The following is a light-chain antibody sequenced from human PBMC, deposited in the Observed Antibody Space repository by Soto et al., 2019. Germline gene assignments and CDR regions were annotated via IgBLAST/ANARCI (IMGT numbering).Light chain of an antibody. CDR1: QSVSSY. CDR3: QQRSNWLT. CDR2: DAS. J-gene: IGKJ4*01. V-gene: IGKV3-11*01. Sequence: EIVLTQSPATLSLSPGERATLSCRASQSVSSYLAWYQQKPGQAPRLLIYDASNRATDIPARFSGSGSGTDFTLTISSLEPEDLGGYYCQQRSNWLTFGGGTKVEIK.